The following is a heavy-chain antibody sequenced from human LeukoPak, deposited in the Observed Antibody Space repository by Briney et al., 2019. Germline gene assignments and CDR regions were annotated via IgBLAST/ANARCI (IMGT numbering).Heavy chain of an antibody. J-gene: IGHJ4*02. CDR2: ISGSGGST. CDR3: AKTISVARYCFDY. CDR1: GFTFSSYA. V-gene: IGHV3-23*01. Sequence: GGSLRLSCAASGFTFSSYAMSWVRQAPGKGLEWVSAISGSGGSTYYADSVKGRFTISRDNSKNTLSLQMNSLRAEDTAVYYCAKTISVARYCFDYWGQGTLVTVSS. D-gene: IGHD6-6*01.